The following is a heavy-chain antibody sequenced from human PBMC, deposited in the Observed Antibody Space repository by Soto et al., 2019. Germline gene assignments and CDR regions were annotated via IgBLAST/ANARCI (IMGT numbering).Heavy chain of an antibody. CDR1: GFTFSSYA. CDR2: ISGSGTNT. J-gene: IGHJ4*02. Sequence: GGSLRLSCAASGFTFSSYAMSWVRQAPGKGLEWVSAISGSGTNTYYADSVKGRFTISRDNSKNTLYLQMNSLRAEDTAVYYCAKDIGGDTVVVVAATPDYWGQGTLVTVSS. V-gene: IGHV3-23*01. D-gene: IGHD2-15*01. CDR3: AKDIGGDTVVVVAATPDY.